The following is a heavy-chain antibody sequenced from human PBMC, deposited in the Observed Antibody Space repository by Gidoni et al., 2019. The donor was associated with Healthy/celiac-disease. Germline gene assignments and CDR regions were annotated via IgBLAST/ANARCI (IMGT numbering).Heavy chain of an antibody. CDR1: CGPIRSSSYY. D-gene: IGHD3-22*01. CDR3: AREDRDISRDNWFDP. J-gene: IGHJ5*02. V-gene: IGHV4-39*07. CDR2: IYYSGST. Sequence: QLQLHESGPGLVKPSETLSLTCTVSCGPIRSSSYYWGWIRQPPGKGLEWIGSIYYSGSTYYNPTLKSRVTISVDTSKNQFSLKLSSVTDADTAVYYCAREDRDISRDNWFDPWGQGTLVTVSS.